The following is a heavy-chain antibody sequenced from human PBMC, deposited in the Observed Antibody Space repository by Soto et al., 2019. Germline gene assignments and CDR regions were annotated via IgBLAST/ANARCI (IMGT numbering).Heavy chain of an antibody. V-gene: IGHV3-23*01. J-gene: IGHJ5*02. CDR2: ISGSGGST. D-gene: IGHD2-15*01. Sequence: ESGGGLVQPGGSLRLSCAASGFTFSSYAMSWVRQAPGKGLEWVSAISGSGGSTYYADSVKGRFTISRDNSKNTLYLQMNSLRAEDTAVYYCAKDEGIVVVVAAHNWFDPWGQGTLVTVSS. CDR3: AKDEGIVVVVAAHNWFDP. CDR1: GFTFSSYA.